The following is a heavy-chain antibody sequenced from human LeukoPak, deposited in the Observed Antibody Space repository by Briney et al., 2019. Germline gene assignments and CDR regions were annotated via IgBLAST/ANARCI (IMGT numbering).Heavy chain of an antibody. D-gene: IGHD4-17*01. Sequence: ASVKVSCKASGYDFINYGISWVRQAPGRGLEWMGWRSIYNGNTDYKLQGRVTMTTDTSTSTAYMELRSLRSEDTTVYYCATSYGDWAPLWYWGQGTLVTVSS. CDR2: RSIYNGNT. CDR1: GYDFINYG. V-gene: IGHV1-18*01. J-gene: IGHJ4*02. CDR3: ATSYGDWAPLWY.